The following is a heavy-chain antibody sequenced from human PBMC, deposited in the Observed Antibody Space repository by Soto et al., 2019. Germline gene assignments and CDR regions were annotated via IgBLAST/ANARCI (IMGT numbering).Heavy chain of an antibody. CDR2: ISSSSSYI. CDR1: GFTFSSYS. CDR3: ARELGQKFDY. J-gene: IGHJ4*02. V-gene: IGHV3-21*01. Sequence: VGSLRLSCAASGFTFSSYSMNWVRQAPGKGLEWVSSISSSSSYIYYADSLKGRFTISRDNAKNSLYLQMNSLRAEDTAVYYCARELGQKFDYWGQGTLVTVSS.